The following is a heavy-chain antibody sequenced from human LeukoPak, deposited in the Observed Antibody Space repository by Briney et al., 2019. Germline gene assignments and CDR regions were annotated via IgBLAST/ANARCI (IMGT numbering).Heavy chain of an antibody. CDR1: GGSISSSSYY. CDR2: IYYSGST. V-gene: IGHV4-39*07. CDR3: ARDQLRDILTGYYLFDY. J-gene: IGHJ4*02. D-gene: IGHD3-9*01. Sequence: SGTLSLTCTVSGGSISSSSYYWGWIRQPPGKGLEWLGSIYYSGSTYYNPSLKSRVTISVDTSKNQFSLKLSSVTAADTAVYYCARDQLRDILTGYYLFDYWGQGTLVTVSS.